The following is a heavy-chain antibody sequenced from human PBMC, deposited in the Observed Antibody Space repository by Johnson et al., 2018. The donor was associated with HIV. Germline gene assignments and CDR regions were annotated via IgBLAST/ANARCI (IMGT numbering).Heavy chain of an antibody. CDR1: GFNFSDHY. CDR3: ARDAPDSGSYHAFDI. Sequence: EVQLVESGGGLVQPRGSLRLSCAASGFNFSDHYMDWVRQAPGRGLEWVGRSRRKVNSYTTEYAASVKGRFTISRDNSKNTLYLQMNSLRAEDTAVYYCARDAPDSGSYHAFDIWGQGTMVTVSS. D-gene: IGHD1-26*01. J-gene: IGHJ3*02. V-gene: IGHV3-72*01. CDR2: SRRKVNSYTT.